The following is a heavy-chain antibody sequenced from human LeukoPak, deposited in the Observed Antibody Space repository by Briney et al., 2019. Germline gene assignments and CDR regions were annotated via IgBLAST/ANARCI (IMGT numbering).Heavy chain of an antibody. J-gene: IGHJ5*02. CDR2: INPNSGGT. CDR3: ARDPRYCSGGSCYSDYNWFDP. Sequence: GASVKVSCKASGYTFTGYYMHWVRQAPGQGLEWMGWINPNSGGTNYAQKFQGRVTMTRDTSISTAYMELSRLRSDDTAVYYCARDPRYCSGGSCYSDYNWFDPWGQGTLVTVSS. D-gene: IGHD2-15*01. CDR1: GYTFTGYY. V-gene: IGHV1-2*02.